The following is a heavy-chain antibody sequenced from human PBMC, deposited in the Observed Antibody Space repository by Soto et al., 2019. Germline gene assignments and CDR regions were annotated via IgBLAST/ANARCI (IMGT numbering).Heavy chain of an antibody. CDR2: IIPIFGTA. Sequence: AASVKVSCKASGGTFSGYAISWVRQAPGRGLEWMGGIIPIFGTANYAQKFQGRVTTTADKSTSTAYMELSSLRSEDTAVYYCARADYGVKDDYWGQGTLVTVSS. J-gene: IGHJ4*02. CDR1: GGTFSGYA. V-gene: IGHV1-69*06. D-gene: IGHD4-17*01. CDR3: ARADYGVKDDY.